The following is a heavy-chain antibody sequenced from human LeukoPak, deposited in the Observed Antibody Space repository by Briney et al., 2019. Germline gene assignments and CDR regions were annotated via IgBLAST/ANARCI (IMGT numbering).Heavy chain of an antibody. V-gene: IGHV3-21*01. CDR3: AREEAAAGYYYYGMDV. D-gene: IGHD6-13*01. CDR1: GFTFSSYS. CDR2: ISSSSSYI. J-gene: IGHJ6*02. Sequence: GGSLRLSCAASGFTFSSYSMNWVRQAPGKGLEWVSSISSSSSYIYYADSVKGRFTISRDNAKNSLYLQMNSLRAEDTAVYYCAREEAAAGYYYYGMDVWGQGTTVTVSS.